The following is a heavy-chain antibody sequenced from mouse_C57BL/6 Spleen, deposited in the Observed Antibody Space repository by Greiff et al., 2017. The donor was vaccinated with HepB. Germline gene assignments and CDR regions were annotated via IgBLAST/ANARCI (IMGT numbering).Heavy chain of an antibody. CDR2: IDPETGGT. Sequence: QVQLKESGAELVRPGASVTLSCKASGYTFTDYEMHWVKQTPVHGLEWIGAIDPETGGTAYNQKFKGKAILTADKSSSTAYMELRSLTSEDSAVYYSTSGYYGSSLYYFDYWGQGTTLTVSS. CDR1: GYTFTDYE. D-gene: IGHD1-1*01. CDR3: TSGYYGSSLYYFDY. J-gene: IGHJ2*01. V-gene: IGHV1-15*01.